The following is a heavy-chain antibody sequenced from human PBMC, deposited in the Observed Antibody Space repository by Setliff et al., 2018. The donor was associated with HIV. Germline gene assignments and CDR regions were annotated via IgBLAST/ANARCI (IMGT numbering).Heavy chain of an antibody. J-gene: IGHJ3*02. Sequence: ASVKVSCKASDYMFIDYYIHWVRQAPGQGLEWMGWMNSRSGNIRYAQKFQGRLIMSRDTSLTTVYMELTSLRSDDTAVYYCARVSSFNKIIREAFDIWGQGTLVTVSS. D-gene: IGHD3-10*01. CDR1: DYMFIDYY. CDR3: ARVSSFNKIIREAFDI. V-gene: IGHV1-2*02. CDR2: MNSRSGNI.